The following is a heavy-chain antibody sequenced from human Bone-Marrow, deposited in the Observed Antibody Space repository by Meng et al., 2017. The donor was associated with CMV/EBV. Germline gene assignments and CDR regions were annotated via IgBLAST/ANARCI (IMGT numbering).Heavy chain of an antibody. CDR3: ADSGSLGAC. D-gene: IGHD1-26*01. Sequence: GESLKISCAASGFSFSRYTMEWVRQAPGKGLEWVSSISSNSAYIYYAGSVKGRFTISRDNSKNTLYLQMNSLRAEDTAVYYCADSGSLGACWGQGTLVTVCS. CDR1: GFSFSRYT. CDR2: ISSNSAYI. V-gene: IGHV3-21*01. J-gene: IGHJ4*02.